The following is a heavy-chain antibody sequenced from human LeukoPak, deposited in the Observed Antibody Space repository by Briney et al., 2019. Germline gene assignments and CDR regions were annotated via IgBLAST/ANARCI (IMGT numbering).Heavy chain of an antibody. CDR1: GFXFSNYG. CDR3: AKDREKWGNYYYYGMDV. J-gene: IGHJ6*02. D-gene: IGHD1-26*01. CDR2: ISYDGSNK. V-gene: IGHV3-30*18. Sequence: PGGSLRLSCAASGFXFSNYGIHWVRQAPGKGLEWVAVISYDGSNKYYADSVKGRFTISRDNSKNTLYLQMNSLRAEDTAVYYCAKDREKWGNYYYYGMDVWGQGTTVTVSS.